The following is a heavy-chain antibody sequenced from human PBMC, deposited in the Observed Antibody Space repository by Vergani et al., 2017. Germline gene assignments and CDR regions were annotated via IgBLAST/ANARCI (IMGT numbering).Heavy chain of an antibody. V-gene: IGHV4-59*12. D-gene: IGHD3-22*01. Sequence: QVQLQESGPGLVKPSETLSLTCTVSVGSISSYYWSWIRQPPGKGLEWIGYIYYSGSTNYNPSLKSRVTISVDTSKNQFSLKLSSVTAADTAVYYCARAYYYDSSGYNRGYWYFDLWGRGTLVTVSS. CDR1: VGSISSYY. J-gene: IGHJ2*01. CDR3: ARAYYYDSSGYNRGYWYFDL. CDR2: IYYSGST.